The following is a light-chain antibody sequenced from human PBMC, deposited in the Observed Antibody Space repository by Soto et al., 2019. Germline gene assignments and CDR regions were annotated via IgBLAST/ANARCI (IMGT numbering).Light chain of an antibody. Sequence: GDRVTITCRASQGISSALAWYQQKPGKAPKLLIYDASSLESGVPSRFSGSGSGTDFTLTISSLQPEDFATYYRQQFNSYPFITFGQGTRLEIK. CDR3: QQFNSYPFIT. CDR2: DAS. J-gene: IGKJ5*01. V-gene: IGKV1-13*02. CDR1: QGISSA.